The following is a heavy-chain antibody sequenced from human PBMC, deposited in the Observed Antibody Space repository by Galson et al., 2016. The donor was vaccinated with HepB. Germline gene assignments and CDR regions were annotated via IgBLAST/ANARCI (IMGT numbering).Heavy chain of an antibody. Sequence: SETLSLTCTVSTDSINGYFWSWIRQPPGRGLEWIGYVHYNGNTNYNPSLKSRLAISMDTSKRQFSLRLTSVTAADTAVYYCGVVGATTLDYWGQGALVTVSS. CDR2: VHYNGNT. V-gene: IGHV4-59*01. D-gene: IGHD1-26*01. CDR3: GVVGATTLDY. CDR1: TDSINGYF. J-gene: IGHJ4*02.